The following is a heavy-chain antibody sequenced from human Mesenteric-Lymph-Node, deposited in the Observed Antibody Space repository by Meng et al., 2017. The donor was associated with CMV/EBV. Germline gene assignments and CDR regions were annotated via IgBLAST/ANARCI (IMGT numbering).Heavy chain of an antibody. Sequence: GESLKISCAASGFTVSRTYITWVRPAPGKGLEWVSAIYNDDSTHYADSVKGRFTFSRDNSKNTLYLQMNNLRAEDTAIYYCARVGYPVGGWFDPWGQGTLVTVSS. J-gene: IGHJ5*02. V-gene: IGHV3-53*01. D-gene: IGHD3-10*01. CDR3: ARVGYPVGGWFDP. CDR1: GFTVSRTY. CDR2: IYNDDST.